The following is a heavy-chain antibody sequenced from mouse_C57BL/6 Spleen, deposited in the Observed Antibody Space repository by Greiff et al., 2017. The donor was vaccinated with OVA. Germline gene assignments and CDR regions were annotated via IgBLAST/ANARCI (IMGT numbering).Heavy chain of an antibody. CDR1: GYTFTSYW. D-gene: IGHD2-2*01. J-gene: IGHJ4*01. CDR2: IDPSDSYT. V-gene: IGHV1-69*01. CDR3: ARRGMVTTRDYYAMDY. Sequence: QVQLQQSGAELVMPGASVKLSCKASGYTFTSYWMHWVKQRPGQGLEWIGEIDPSDSYTNYNQKFKGKSTLTVDKSSSTAYMQLSSLTSEDSAVYYCARRGMVTTRDYYAMDYWGQGTSVTVSS.